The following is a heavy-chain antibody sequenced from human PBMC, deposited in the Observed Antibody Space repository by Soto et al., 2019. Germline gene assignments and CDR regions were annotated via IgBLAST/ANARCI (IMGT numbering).Heavy chain of an antibody. D-gene: IGHD6-13*01. V-gene: IGHV3-48*02. CDR1: GFTFSSYS. J-gene: IGHJ3*02. Sequence: EVQLVESGGGLVQPGGSLRLSCAASGFTFSSYSMNWVRQAPGKGLEWVSYISSSSSTIYYADSVKGRFTISRDNAKNSLYLQINSLRDEDTAVYYCARDLLAAAAGLPYAFAIWGQGTMVTVSS. CDR3: ARDLLAAAAGLPYAFAI. CDR2: ISSSSSTI.